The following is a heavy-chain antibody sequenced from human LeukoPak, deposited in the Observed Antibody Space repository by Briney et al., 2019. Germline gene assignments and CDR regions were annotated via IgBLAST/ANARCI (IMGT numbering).Heavy chain of an antibody. J-gene: IGHJ4*02. CDR1: GGSLSSYY. CDR2: IYYTGST. CDR3: ASANFGDYVF. V-gene: IGHV4-59*08. D-gene: IGHD4-17*01. Sequence: PSETLSLTCTVSGGSLSSYYWNWIRQPPGKGLEWIGHIYYTGSTDYNPSLKSRVTISVDTSKNQFSLKLSSVTAADTAVYYCASANFGDYVFWGQGTLVTVSS.